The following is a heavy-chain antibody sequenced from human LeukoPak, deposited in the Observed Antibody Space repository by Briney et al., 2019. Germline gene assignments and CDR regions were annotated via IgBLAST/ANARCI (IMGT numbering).Heavy chain of an antibody. CDR2: IKQEGGEI. D-gene: IGHD5-24*01. J-gene: IGHJ4*02. CDR1: GFTFSDYW. V-gene: IGHV3-7*04. Sequence: GGSLRLSCEASGFTFSDYWMSWVRQAPGKGLEWVAIIKQEGGEIYYMDSVKGRFTISRDNAKNSVCLQMSSLRAEDTAVYYCAGQRGDYWGQGTPVIVSS. CDR3: AGQRGDY.